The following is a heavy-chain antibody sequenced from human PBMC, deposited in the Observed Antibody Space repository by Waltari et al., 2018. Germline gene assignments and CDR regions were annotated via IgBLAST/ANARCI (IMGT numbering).Heavy chain of an antibody. CDR3: ARGHSSSWPGYYYYGMDV. D-gene: IGHD6-13*01. CDR1: GGSISSSNW. CDR2: IYHSGST. J-gene: IGHJ6*02. V-gene: IGHV4-4*02. Sequence: QVQLQESGPGLVKPSGTLSLTCAVSGGSISSSNWWSWVRQPPGKGLEWIGEIYHSGSTNYNPSLKRRVTISVDKSKNQFSLKLSSVTAADTAVYYCARGHSSSWPGYYYYGMDVWGQGTTVTVSS.